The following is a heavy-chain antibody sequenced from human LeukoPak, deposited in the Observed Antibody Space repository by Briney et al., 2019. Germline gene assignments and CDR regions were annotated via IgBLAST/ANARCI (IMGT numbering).Heavy chain of an antibody. Sequence: ASVKVSCKASGYTFTSYGISWVRQAPGQGLEWMGWISAYNGNTNYAQKLQGRVTMTTDTSTSTAYMELRSLRSDDTAVYYCARDRDRYYYDSSGYYPGEYWGQGTLVTVPS. J-gene: IGHJ4*02. D-gene: IGHD3-22*01. V-gene: IGHV1-18*01. CDR1: GYTFTSYG. CDR2: ISAYNGNT. CDR3: ARDRDRYYYDSSGYYPGEY.